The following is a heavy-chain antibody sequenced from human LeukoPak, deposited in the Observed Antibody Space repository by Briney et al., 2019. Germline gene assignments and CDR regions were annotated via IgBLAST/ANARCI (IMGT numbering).Heavy chain of an antibody. CDR2: INHSGST. V-gene: IGHV4-34*01. CDR3: ARGGGSYLRTFDY. Sequence: SETLSLTCAVYGGSFSGYYWSWIRQPPGKGLEWIGEINHSGSTYYNPSLKSRVTISVDTSKNQFSLKLSSVTAADTAVYYCARGGGSYLRTFDYWGQGTLVTVSS. CDR1: GGSFSGYY. D-gene: IGHD1-26*01. J-gene: IGHJ4*02.